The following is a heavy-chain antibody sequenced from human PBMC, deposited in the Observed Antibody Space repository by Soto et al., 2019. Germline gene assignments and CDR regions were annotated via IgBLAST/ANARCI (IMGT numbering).Heavy chain of an antibody. CDR2: IRDDGVTT. D-gene: IGHD2-21*01. J-gene: IGHJ4*02. CDR1: GFNFNSNV. CDR3: ANTYVAWANFPFGS. Sequence: EVQLVESGGGLVQPGGSLRLSCTASGFNFNSNVMSWVRQAPGKGLEWLAIIRDDGVTTYYAASVKGRFTISRDNSMNTLYLQMKSLRAEDTAVYYCANTYVAWANFPFGSWGQGIQVTVSS. V-gene: IGHV3-23*04.